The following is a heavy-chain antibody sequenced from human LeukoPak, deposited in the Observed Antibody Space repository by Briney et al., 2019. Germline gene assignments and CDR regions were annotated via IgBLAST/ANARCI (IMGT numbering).Heavy chain of an antibody. CDR3: VRLIAVTGTRRFDY. J-gene: IGHJ4*02. V-gene: IGHV3-7*01. Sequence: GGSLRLSCAASGFTFSYYWMSWVRQAPVKGLEWVANIKQDGSEMYYVDSVKGRFTISRDNAKNSLYLQMNSLRAEDTAVYYCVRLIAVTGTRRFDYWGQGTLVTVSS. CDR1: GFTFSYYW. D-gene: IGHD6-19*01. CDR2: IKQDGSEM.